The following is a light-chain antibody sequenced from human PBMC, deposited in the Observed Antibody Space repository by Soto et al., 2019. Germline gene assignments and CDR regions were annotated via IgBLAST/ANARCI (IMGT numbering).Light chain of an antibody. V-gene: IGKV1-39*01. CDR3: QQSYSTPIT. CDR1: QSISSY. CDR2: AAS. J-gene: IGKJ5*01. Sequence: IQMTQTPSSLSASVGDRVSITYRASQSISSYLNWYQQKPGKAPKVLIYAASNLQSGVPSRFSGSGSGTDFTLTISSLQPEDFATYYCQQSYSTPITFGHRTRLEI.